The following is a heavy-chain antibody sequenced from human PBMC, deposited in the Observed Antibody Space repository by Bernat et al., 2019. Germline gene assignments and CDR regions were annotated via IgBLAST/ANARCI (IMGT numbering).Heavy chain of an antibody. J-gene: IGHJ6*02. CDR1: GFTFSSYG. CDR2: ISYDGSNK. Sequence: QVQLVESGGGVVQPGRSLRLSCAASGFTFSSYGMHWVRQAPGKGLEWVAVISYDGSNKYYADSVKGRFTISRDNSKNTLYLQMNSLGAEDTAVYYCAQGRERPRYYYGMDVWGQGTTVTVSS. CDR3: AQGRERPRYYYGMDV. V-gene: IGHV3-30*18. D-gene: IGHD1-1*01.